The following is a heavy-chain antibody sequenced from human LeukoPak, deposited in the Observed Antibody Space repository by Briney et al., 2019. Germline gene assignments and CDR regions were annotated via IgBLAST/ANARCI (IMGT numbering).Heavy chain of an antibody. D-gene: IGHD4-17*01. Sequence: SETLSLTCAVSDDSFSSHYWTWIRQPPGKGLEWIGYISYIGTTNYNPSLKSRVTISVDTSKNQFSLKLSSVTAADTAVYYCARDLVTVTKGFDIWGQGTMVSVSS. CDR3: ARDLVTVTKGFDI. J-gene: IGHJ3*02. CDR2: ISYIGTT. V-gene: IGHV4-59*11. CDR1: DDSFSSHY.